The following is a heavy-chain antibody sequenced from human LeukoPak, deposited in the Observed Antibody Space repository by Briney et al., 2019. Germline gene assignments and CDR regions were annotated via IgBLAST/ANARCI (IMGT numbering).Heavy chain of an antibody. D-gene: IGHD3-22*01. V-gene: IGHV1-24*01. CDR3: ATEVYDSSGYGAEETRSLDY. Sequence: ASVKVSCKVSGYTLTELSMHWVRQAPGKGLEWMGGFDPEDGETIYAQKFQGRVTMTEDTSTDTAYMELSGLRSEDTAVYYCATEVYDSSGYGAEETRSLDYWGQGTLVTVSS. J-gene: IGHJ4*02. CDR2: FDPEDGET. CDR1: GYTLTELS.